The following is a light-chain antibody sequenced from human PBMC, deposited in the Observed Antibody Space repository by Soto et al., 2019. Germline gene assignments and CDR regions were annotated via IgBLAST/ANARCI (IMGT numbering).Light chain of an antibody. Sequence: DIQMTQSPSSLSASLGDRVTITCRASRTIDNYLNWYQQKPGRAPELLVYATSSLQSGVPSRFSGSGSGTDFTLTISSLQPEDFATYYCQQSYSAPLTFGGGTKVDIK. CDR2: ATS. J-gene: IGKJ4*01. CDR1: RTIDNY. CDR3: QQSYSAPLT. V-gene: IGKV1-39*01.